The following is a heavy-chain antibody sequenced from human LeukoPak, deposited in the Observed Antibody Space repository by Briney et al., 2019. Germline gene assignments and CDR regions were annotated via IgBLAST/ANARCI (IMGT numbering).Heavy chain of an antibody. CDR3: ARDRLRNWYFDL. Sequence: SETLSLTCTVSGRYISTCYWSWIRQPPGKGLEWIGYIYNSGSTNYNPSLKSRVTISVDTSKNQFSLYLNSVTAADTAVYYCARDRLRNWYFDLWGRGTLVTVSS. V-gene: IGHV4-59*01. CDR2: IYNSGST. D-gene: IGHD5-12*01. J-gene: IGHJ2*01. CDR1: GRYISTCY.